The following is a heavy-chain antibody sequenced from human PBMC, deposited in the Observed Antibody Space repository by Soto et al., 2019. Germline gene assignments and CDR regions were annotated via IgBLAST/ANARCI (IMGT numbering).Heavy chain of an antibody. J-gene: IGHJ4*02. CDR3: AKARRDGYNYFDY. Sequence: GGSLRLSCAASGFTFSSYGIHWVRQAPGKGLEWVAVISSDGSNKYYTDSVKGRFAISRDNSKNTLYLQMNSLRAEDTAVYYCAKARRDGYNYFDYWGQGTLVTVSS. CDR2: ISSDGSNK. V-gene: IGHV3-30*18. CDR1: GFTFSSYG. D-gene: IGHD5-12*01.